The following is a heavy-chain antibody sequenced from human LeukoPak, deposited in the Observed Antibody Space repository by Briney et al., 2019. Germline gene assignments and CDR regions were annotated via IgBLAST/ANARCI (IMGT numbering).Heavy chain of an antibody. V-gene: IGHV3-48*03. Sequence: GGSLRLSCAASGFTFSSFEMNWVRQAPGKGLEWVSFMSTTGSTISYADSVKGRFTMSRDNAKNSLFLIMNSLRAEDTAVYYCARDGFFGGIDYWGQGTLVTVSS. CDR1: GFTFSSFE. CDR2: MSTTGSTI. J-gene: IGHJ4*02. CDR3: ARDGFFGGIDY. D-gene: IGHD3-3*01.